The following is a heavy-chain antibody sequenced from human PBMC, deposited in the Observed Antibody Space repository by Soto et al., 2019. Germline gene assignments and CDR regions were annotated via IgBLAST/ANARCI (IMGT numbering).Heavy chain of an antibody. D-gene: IGHD1-26*01. V-gene: IGHV1-18*01. J-gene: IGHJ3*01. Sequence: QVQLVQSGAEVKKPGASVRVSCKTSGYTFINYGITWVRQAPGQGLEWMGWLSAYNGDTSSSEKLQDRFTMTTDTSTNTVYMDLRSLTSDDTAVYYCARWSAIVGGAEALDVWGQGTMVIASS. CDR3: ARWSAIVGGAEALDV. CDR1: GYTFINYG. CDR2: LSAYNGDT.